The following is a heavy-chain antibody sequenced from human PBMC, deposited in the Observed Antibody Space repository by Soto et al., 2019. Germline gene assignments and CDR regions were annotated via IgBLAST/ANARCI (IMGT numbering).Heavy chain of an antibody. D-gene: IGHD3-9*01. J-gene: IGHJ6*02. CDR2: ISYDGSNK. CDR3: AKEQTTYYDILTGSVSYYYGMDV. V-gene: IGHV3-30*18. CDR1: GFTFSSYG. Sequence: GGSLRLSCAASGFTFSSYGMHWVRQAPGKGLEWVAVISYDGSNKYYADSVKGRFTISRDNSKNTLYLKMNSLRAEETAVYYCAKEQTTYYDILTGSVSYYYGMDVWGQGTTVTVSS.